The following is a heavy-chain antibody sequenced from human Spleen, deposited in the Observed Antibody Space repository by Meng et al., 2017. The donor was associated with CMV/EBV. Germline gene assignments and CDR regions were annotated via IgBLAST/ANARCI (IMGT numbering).Heavy chain of an antibody. CDR2: INHSGST. CDR3: ASHDI. V-gene: IGHV4-34*01. J-gene: IGHJ3*02. CDR1: GGSFSGYY. Sequence: GQLERWGAGLLKPAETLSLTCAVYGGSFSGYYWSWIRQPPGKGLEWIGEINHSGSTNYNPSLKSRVTISVDTSKNQFSLKLSSVTAADTAVYYCASHDIWGQGTMVTVSS.